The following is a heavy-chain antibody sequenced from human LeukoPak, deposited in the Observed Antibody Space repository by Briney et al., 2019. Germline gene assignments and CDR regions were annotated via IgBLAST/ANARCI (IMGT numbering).Heavy chain of an antibody. Sequence: GESLKISCKGSGYSFTSYWIGWVRQMPGKGLEWMGIISFGDSDSRYSPSFQGQVTISVDKSINTAYLRWSSLKASDTAMYYCATARPHRGFDIWGQGTMVTVSS. J-gene: IGHJ3*02. CDR1: GYSFTSYW. CDR3: ATARPHRGFDI. V-gene: IGHV5-51*01. CDR2: ISFGDSDS.